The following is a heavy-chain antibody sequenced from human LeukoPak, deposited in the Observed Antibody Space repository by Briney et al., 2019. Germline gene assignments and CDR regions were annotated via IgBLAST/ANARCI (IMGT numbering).Heavy chain of an antibody. CDR3: ATTVGYCSSTSCSRFRYFDY. Sequence: GGSLRLSCAASGFTVSGNYMSWVRQAPGKGLEWLSVIHRGGNTYYADSVKGRFTISRDSSKNTLSLQMNSLRAEDTAVYYCATTVGYCSSTSCSRFRYFDYWGQGTLVTVSS. J-gene: IGHJ4*02. CDR1: GFTVSGNY. CDR2: IHRGGNT. D-gene: IGHD2-2*01. V-gene: IGHV3-66*01.